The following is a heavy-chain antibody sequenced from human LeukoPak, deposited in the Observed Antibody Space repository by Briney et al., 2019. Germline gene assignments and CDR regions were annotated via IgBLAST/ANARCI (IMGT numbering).Heavy chain of an antibody. V-gene: IGHV1-69*05. J-gene: IGHJ4*02. CDR1: GGTFSSYA. Sequence: ASVKVSCKASGGTFSSYAISWVRQAPGQGLERMGRIIPIFGTANYAQKFQGRVTITTDESTSTAYMELSSLRSEDTAVYYCALSLICSGGSCYYFVYWGQGTLVTVSS. D-gene: IGHD2-15*01. CDR3: ALSLICSGGSCYYFVY. CDR2: IIPIFGTA.